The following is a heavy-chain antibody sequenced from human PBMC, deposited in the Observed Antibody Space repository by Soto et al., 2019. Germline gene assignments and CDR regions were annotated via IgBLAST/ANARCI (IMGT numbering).Heavy chain of an antibody. Sequence: ASVKASCKASGYTFTSYGISWVRQAPGQGLEWMGWISAYNGNTNYAQKLQGRVTMTTDTSTSTAYMELRSLRSDDTAVYYCARVRMGATTARYYYYGMDVWGQGTTVTVSS. CDR2: ISAYNGNT. CDR3: ARVRMGATTARYYYYGMDV. V-gene: IGHV1-18*01. J-gene: IGHJ6*02. CDR1: GYTFTSYG. D-gene: IGHD1-26*01.